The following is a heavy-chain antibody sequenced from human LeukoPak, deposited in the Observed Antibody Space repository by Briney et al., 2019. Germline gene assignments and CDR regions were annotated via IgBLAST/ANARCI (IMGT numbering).Heavy chain of an antibody. CDR1: GFTFSSYE. CDR2: IKSETDGGTT. CDR3: TISGSHIDY. J-gene: IGHJ4*02. V-gene: IGHV3-15*01. Sequence: GGSLRLSCAASGFTFSSYEMNWVRQAPGKGLEWVGRIKSETDGGTTAYGSPVKGRFTISRDDSKKTLFLQINTLKTEDTAIYYCTISGSHIDYWGQGTLVTVSS. D-gene: IGHD1-26*01.